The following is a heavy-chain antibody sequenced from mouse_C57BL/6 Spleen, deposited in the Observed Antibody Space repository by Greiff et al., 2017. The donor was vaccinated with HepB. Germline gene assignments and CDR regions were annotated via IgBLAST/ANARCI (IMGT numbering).Heavy chain of an antibody. D-gene: IGHD1-1*01. V-gene: IGHV1-52*01. Sequence: QVQLQQPGAELVRPGSSVKLSCKASGYTFTSYWMHWVKQRPIQGLEWIGSIDPSDSETHYNQKFKDKATLTVDKSSSTAYMQLSSLTSEDSAVYYCARRRDYSYYFDYWGQGTTLTVSS. CDR2: IDPSDSET. CDR3: ARRRDYSYYFDY. J-gene: IGHJ2*01. CDR1: GYTFTSYW.